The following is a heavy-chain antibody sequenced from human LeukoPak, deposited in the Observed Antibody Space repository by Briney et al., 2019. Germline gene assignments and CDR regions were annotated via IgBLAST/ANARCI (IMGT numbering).Heavy chain of an antibody. CDR3: ARDARIMQDGVFDY. Sequence: SETLSLTCTVSDGSITRYYWSWIRQPAGKGLEWIGRIYTSGSTNYNPSLKSRVTMSVDTSKNQCSLKLSFVTAADTAVYYCARDARIMQDGVFDYWGQGTLVTVSS. V-gene: IGHV4-4*07. CDR1: DGSITRYY. J-gene: IGHJ4*02. CDR2: IYTSGST. D-gene: IGHD5-24*01.